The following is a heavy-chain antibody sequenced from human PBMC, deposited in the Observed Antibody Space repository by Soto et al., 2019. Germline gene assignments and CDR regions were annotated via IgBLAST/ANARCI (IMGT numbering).Heavy chain of an antibody. CDR2: INAHSGGT. Sequence: ASVKVSCKASGFSFTGYYIHWLRQAPGQGLEWMGWINAHSGGTEYAQKFQGRVTLTRDTSVATAYLTLTSLTSDDTALYYCAKDLTRQLAYWLDPWGQGTQVTVSS. J-gene: IGHJ5*02. CDR3: AKDLTRQLAYWLDP. V-gene: IGHV1-2*02. CDR1: GFSFTGYY. D-gene: IGHD6-6*01.